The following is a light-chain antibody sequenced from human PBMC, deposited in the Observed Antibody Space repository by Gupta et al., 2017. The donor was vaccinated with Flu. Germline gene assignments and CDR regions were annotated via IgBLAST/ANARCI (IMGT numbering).Light chain of an antibody. J-gene: IGLJ3*02. V-gene: IGLV2-11*01. CDR3: CSDAGTYTWV. CDR1: SSDVGGYNY. Sequence: QSALTQPRSVSGSPGQSVALSCTGTSSDVGGYNYVSWYQQHPGKAPKLMIFDVNKRPSGVPDRFSGSKSGNTASLTVSVLQAEDEADYYCCSDAGTYTWVFGGGTKLTVL. CDR2: DVN.